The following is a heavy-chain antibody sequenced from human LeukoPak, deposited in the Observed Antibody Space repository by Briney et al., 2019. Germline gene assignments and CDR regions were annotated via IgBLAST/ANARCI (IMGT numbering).Heavy chain of an antibody. CDR1: GFIFNNYA. Sequence: GGSLRLSCAVSGFIFNNYAMHWVRQAPGKGLEWVAVISYDGDNKYYADSVKGRFTISRDNAKNSLYLQMNSLRAEDTAVYYCARDYGDYLFDYWGQGTLVTVSS. V-gene: IGHV3-30-3*01. CDR2: ISYDGDNK. D-gene: IGHD4-17*01. J-gene: IGHJ4*02. CDR3: ARDYGDYLFDY.